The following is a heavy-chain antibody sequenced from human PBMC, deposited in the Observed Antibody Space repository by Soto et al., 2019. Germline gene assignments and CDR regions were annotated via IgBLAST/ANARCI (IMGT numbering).Heavy chain of an antibody. CDR3: ARDGDGYDH. CDR2: IYSSGGT. J-gene: IGHJ1*01. Sequence: QVQLQESGPGLVKPSETLSLTCSVSGGSISSGSYYWTWIRQPPGKGLEWIGYIYSSGGTSYNPTLKSRVTISVDTSKNQLSLKLSSVTAADTAVYYCARDGDGYDHWGQGTLVTVAS. V-gene: IGHV4-61*01. CDR1: GGSISSGSYY. D-gene: IGHD5-12*01.